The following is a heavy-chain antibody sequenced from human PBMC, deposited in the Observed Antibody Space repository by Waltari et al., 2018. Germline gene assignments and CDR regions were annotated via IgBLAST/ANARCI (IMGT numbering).Heavy chain of an antibody. CDR2: IYAGGGS. D-gene: IGHD3-16*01. CDR1: EFIVRNNY. CDR3: ATLGAYLGAFEV. J-gene: IGHJ3*01. V-gene: IGHV3-53*02. Sequence: EVQLVETGGALIHPGGSLRLSCAASEFIVRNNYMAWVRQAPGKGLEWVSVIYAGGGSDSEDSVRGRFTISRDNSKNTLYLEMNALRPDDTAVYYCATLGAYLGAFEVWGRGTMVTVSS.